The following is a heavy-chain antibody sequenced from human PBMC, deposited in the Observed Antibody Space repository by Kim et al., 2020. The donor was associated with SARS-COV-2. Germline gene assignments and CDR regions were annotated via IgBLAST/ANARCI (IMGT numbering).Heavy chain of an antibody. CDR3: ARAPAFYCSSTSCSPYGIDV. CDR1: GFTFNNYW. V-gene: IGHV3-7*03. D-gene: IGHD2-2*01. CDR2: IKQDGSGT. Sequence: GGSLRLSCAVSGFTFNNYWMSWVRQAPGKGLEWVSNIKQDGSGTYYVDSVKGRFTISRDNAKNSLFLQMNSLRAEDTAVYYCARAPAFYCSSTSCSPYGIDVWGQGPRVTVSS. J-gene: IGHJ6*01.